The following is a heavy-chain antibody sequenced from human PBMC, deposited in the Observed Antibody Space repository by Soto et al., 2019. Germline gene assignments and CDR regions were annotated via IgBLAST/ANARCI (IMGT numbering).Heavy chain of an antibody. V-gene: IGHV1-2*04. J-gene: IGHJ4*02. Sequence: ASVKVSCKASGYTFTGYYMHWVLQAPGQGLEWMGWINPNSGGTNYAQKFQGWVTMTRDTSISTAYMELSRLRSDDTAVYYCARSPLKSVGDYWGQGTLVTVSS. CDR2: INPNSGGT. CDR3: ARSPLKSVGDY. CDR1: GYTFTGYY.